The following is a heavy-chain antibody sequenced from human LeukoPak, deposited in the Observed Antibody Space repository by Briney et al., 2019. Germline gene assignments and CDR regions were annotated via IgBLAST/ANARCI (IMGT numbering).Heavy chain of an antibody. CDR2: IKNDGRST. Sequence: GGSLRLSCAASGFTFSSYWMHWVRQAPGKGLVWVSRIKNDGRSTTYADSVKGRFTISRDNAKNTLYLQMNSLRAEDTAVYHCARGHDTAMASRLDYWGQGTLVTVSS. V-gene: IGHV3-74*01. CDR3: ARGHDTAMASRLDY. D-gene: IGHD5-18*01. CDR1: GFTFSSYW. J-gene: IGHJ4*02.